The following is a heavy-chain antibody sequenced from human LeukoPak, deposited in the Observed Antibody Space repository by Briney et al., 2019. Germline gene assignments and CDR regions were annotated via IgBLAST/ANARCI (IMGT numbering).Heavy chain of an antibody. CDR2: IYPGDSDT. CDR1: GYSFPSYW. V-gene: IGHV5-51*01. J-gene: IGHJ4*02. D-gene: IGHD6-19*01. Sequence: GESLKISCKGSGYSFPSYWIGWVRQIPGKGLEWMGIIYPGDSDTRYSPSFQGQVIISADKSISTAYLQWSSLKASDTAMYYCARGGAVAATWLEFWGQGTLVTVSS. CDR3: ARGGAVAATWLEF.